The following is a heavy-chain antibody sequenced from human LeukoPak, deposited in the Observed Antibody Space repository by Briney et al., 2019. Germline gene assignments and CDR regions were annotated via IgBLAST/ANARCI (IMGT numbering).Heavy chain of an antibody. V-gene: IGHV3-11*06. CDR3: AKISGNGWYFDY. J-gene: IGHJ4*02. CDR2: ISSSTGYT. Sequence: GGSLRLSCAASGFTFSDYCMSWIRQAPGKGLEWISYISSSTGYTNYADSVKGRFTISRDDARNSLSLHMSSLRAEDTAVYYCAKISGNGWYFDYWGQGTLVTVSS. CDR1: GFTFSDYC. D-gene: IGHD6-19*01.